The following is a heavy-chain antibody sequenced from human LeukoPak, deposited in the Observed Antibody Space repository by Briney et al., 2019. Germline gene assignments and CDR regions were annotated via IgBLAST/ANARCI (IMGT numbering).Heavy chain of an antibody. CDR2: IYSSGST. D-gene: IGHD2-2*01. CDR1: GGSISSYY. Sequence: SETLSLTCTVSGGSISSYYWSWIRQSPGKGLEWIGYIYSSGSTNYNPSLKSRVTMSVDTSKNQFSLKLSSVTAADTAVYYCARDQVVVVPAGKGREYNWFDPWGQGTLVTVSS. J-gene: IGHJ5*02. CDR3: ARDQVVVVPAGKGREYNWFDP. V-gene: IGHV4-59*12.